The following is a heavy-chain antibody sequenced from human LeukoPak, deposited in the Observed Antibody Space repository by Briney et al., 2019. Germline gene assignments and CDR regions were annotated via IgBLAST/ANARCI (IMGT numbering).Heavy chain of an antibody. D-gene: IGHD6-6*01. CDR2: ISAYTGNT. V-gene: IGHV1-18*01. J-gene: IGHJ6*01. CDR1: GYTFTRFG. CDR3: ARGSELYSSALGSYSMDV. Sequence: ASVKVSCKASGYTFTRFGISWVRQAPGQGLEWMGGISAYTGNTKYSQKLKGRFTMTTDTSTSTAYMELRSLRSDDTAVYFCARGSELYSSALGSYSMDVWGQGTTVTVSP.